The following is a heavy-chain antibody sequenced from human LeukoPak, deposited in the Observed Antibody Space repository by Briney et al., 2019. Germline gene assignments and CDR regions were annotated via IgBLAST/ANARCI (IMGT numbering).Heavy chain of an antibody. CDR1: GFTFDDYA. D-gene: IGHD3-10*01. V-gene: IGHV3-9*01. J-gene: IGHJ4*02. CDR2: ISWNSGSI. CDR3: AKGSGSYNPLSDY. Sequence: GGSLRLSCAASGFTFDDYAMHWVRQAPGKGLEWVSGISWNSGSIGYADSVKGRFTISRDNAKNSLYLQMNSLRAEDTALYYCAKGSGSYNPLSDYWGQGILVTVSS.